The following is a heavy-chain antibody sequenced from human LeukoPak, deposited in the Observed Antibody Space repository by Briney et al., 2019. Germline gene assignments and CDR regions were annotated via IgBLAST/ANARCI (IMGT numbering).Heavy chain of an antibody. Sequence: PSETLSLTCSVSRDSISGYYWSWLRQPPGKGLEWIGYIYYSGNTYYNPSLKSRVTISLDTSKNQFSLKLSSVTAADTAVYYCARGITVVRGVTRGNWFDPWGQGTLVTVSS. CDR2: IYYSGNT. CDR3: ARGITVVRGVTRGNWFDP. V-gene: IGHV4-59*12. CDR1: RDSISGYY. D-gene: IGHD3-10*01. J-gene: IGHJ5*02.